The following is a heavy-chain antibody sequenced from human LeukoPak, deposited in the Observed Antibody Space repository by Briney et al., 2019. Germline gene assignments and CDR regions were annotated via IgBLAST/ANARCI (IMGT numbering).Heavy chain of an antibody. CDR1: GGSISSYY. CDR2: IYYSGST. CDR3: ARGSRGYSYGYVAH. J-gene: IGHJ4*02. V-gene: IGHV4-59*12. D-gene: IGHD5-18*01. Sequence: SETLSLTCTVSGGSISSYYWSWIRQPPGKGLEWIGYIYYSGSTNYNPSLKSRVTISVDTSKNQFSLKLSSVTAADTAVYYCARGSRGYSYGYVAHWGQGTLVTVSS.